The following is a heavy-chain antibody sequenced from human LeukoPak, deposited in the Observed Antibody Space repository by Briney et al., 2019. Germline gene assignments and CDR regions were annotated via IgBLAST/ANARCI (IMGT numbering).Heavy chain of an antibody. CDR3: AKDGGLWVSAHWGDS. Sequence: GGSLRLSCAASGFTFSSFAMSWVRQAPGKGLEWVSSISGSGGSTYYADSVKGRFTVSRDDSKNTLYLQMNSLRAEDTAVYYCAKDGGLWVSAHWGDSWGRGTLVTVSS. D-gene: IGHD7-27*01. CDR2: ISGSGGST. J-gene: IGHJ4*02. V-gene: IGHV3-23*01. CDR1: GFTFSSFA.